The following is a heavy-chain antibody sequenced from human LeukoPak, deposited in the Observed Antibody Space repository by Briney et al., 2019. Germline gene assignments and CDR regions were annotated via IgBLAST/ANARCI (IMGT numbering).Heavy chain of an antibody. CDR2: IHYSGST. D-gene: IGHD3-22*01. V-gene: IGHV4-59*01. CDR1: GGSINSYY. CDR3: ARVRDRSGYFYDFDY. J-gene: IGHJ4*02. Sequence: SETPSLTCTVSGGSINSYYWSWIRQPPGKGLEWIGYIHYSGSTNYNPSLKSRVTISVDTSKNQFSLKLSSVTAADTAVYYCARVRDRSGYFYDFDYWGQGTLVTVSS.